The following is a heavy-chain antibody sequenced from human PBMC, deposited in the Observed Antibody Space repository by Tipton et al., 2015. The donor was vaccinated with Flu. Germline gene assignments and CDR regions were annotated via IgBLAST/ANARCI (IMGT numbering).Heavy chain of an antibody. CDR3: ARVRVTMVRGVDY. CDR1: GGSISSYY. CDR2: IYYSGST. J-gene: IGHJ4*02. D-gene: IGHD3-10*01. Sequence: TLSLTCTVSGGSISSYYWSWIRQPPGKGLEWIGYIYYSGSTNYNPSLKSRVTISVDTSKNQFSLKLSSVTAADTAVYYCARVRVTMVRGVDYWGQGTLVTVSS. V-gene: IGHV4-59*01.